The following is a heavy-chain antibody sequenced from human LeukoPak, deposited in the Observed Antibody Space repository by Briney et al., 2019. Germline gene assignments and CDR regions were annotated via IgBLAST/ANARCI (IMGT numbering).Heavy chain of an antibody. V-gene: IGHV1-69*05. D-gene: IGHD6-19*01. CDR3: ARARGSGWYPLRY. Sequence: SVKVSCKASGGSFSSYAITWVRQAPGQGLEWMGRIIPIFGPANYAQKFQGRVTITTDEATSTSSMELSSLTSEDTAVYYCARARGSGWYPLRYWGQGTLVTVSS. CDR1: GGSFSSYA. J-gene: IGHJ4*02. CDR2: IIPIFGPA.